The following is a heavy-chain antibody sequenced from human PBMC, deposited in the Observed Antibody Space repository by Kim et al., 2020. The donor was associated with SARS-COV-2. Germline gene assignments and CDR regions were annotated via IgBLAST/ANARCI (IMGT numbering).Heavy chain of an antibody. CDR3: ARLGSSWYSPRSWFDP. J-gene: IGHJ5*02. V-gene: IGHV4-59*08. Sequence: SLKSRVTISVDTSKNQFSRKLSSVTAADTAVYYCARLGSSWYSPRSWFDPWGQGTLVTVSS. D-gene: IGHD6-13*01.